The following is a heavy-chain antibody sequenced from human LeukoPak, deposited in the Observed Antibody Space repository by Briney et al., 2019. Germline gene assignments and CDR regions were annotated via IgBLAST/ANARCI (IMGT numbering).Heavy chain of an antibody. J-gene: IGHJ5*02. Sequence: GGSLRLSCAASGFTFSSYAMSWVRQAPGKGLEWVSAISGSGGSTYYADSVKGRFTISRDNSKNTLYLQMNSLRAEDTAVYYCAKDHTSVVPAAPNWFDPWGQGTLVTVSS. V-gene: IGHV3-23*01. CDR1: GFTFSSYA. CDR3: AKDHTSVVPAAPNWFDP. CDR2: ISGSGGST. D-gene: IGHD2-2*01.